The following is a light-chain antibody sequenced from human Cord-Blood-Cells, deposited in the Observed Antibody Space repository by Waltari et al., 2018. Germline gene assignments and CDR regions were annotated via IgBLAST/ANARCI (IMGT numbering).Light chain of an antibody. CDR1: SSNFGPRS. CDR2: RNN. CDR3: ASWDDSLSGRV. V-gene: IGLV1-47*01. J-gene: IGLJ3*02. Sequence: YVLSHRPSVSGTPGQRLTLSCHQCSSNFGPRSVYWYQQLPGTAPKLLIYRNNKRPSGVPDRFSGSKSGTSASLAITGLRAEDEADYYCASWDDSLSGRVFGGGTKLTVL.